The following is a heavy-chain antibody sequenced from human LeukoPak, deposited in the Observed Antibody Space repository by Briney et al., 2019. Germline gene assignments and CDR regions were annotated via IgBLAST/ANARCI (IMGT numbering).Heavy chain of an antibody. CDR2: ISYDGSNK. CDR3: ARDRSSGRYGLDY. V-gene: IGHV3-30-3*01. J-gene: IGHJ4*02. D-gene: IGHD6-19*01. CDR1: YA. Sequence: YAXHWVRQAPGKGLEWVAVISYDGSNKYYADSVKGRFTISRDNSKNTLYLQMNSLRAEDTAVYYCARDRSSGRYGLDYWGQGTLVTVSS.